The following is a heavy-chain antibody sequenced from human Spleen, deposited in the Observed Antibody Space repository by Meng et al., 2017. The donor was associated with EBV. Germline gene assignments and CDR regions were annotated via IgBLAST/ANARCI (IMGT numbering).Heavy chain of an antibody. Sequence: QLQLPESGTGLVKHSETLSLTCTVSGGSISSSSYYWGWIRQPPGKGLEWIGSIYYSGSTYYNPSLKSRVTISVDTSKNQFSLKLSSVTAADTAVYYCAREGVYYGSGSYSVDPWGQGTLVTVSS. CDR3: AREGVYYGSGSYSVDP. D-gene: IGHD3-10*01. CDR1: GGSISSSSYY. CDR2: IYYSGST. J-gene: IGHJ5*02. V-gene: IGHV4-39*07.